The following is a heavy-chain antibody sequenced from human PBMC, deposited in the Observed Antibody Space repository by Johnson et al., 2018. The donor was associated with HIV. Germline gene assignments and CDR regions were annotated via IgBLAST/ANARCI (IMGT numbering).Heavy chain of an antibody. CDR2: IRYGGRT. D-gene: IGHD1-26*01. Sequence: QEKLVESGGGVVQPGGSLRLSCAASGFTFSSYGMHWVRQAPGKGLEWVAFIRYGGRTGYADSVKGRLTISRDNAKNSLYLQMNSLRAEDTALYYCARAVGGSYHDAFDSWGQGTMVTVSS. J-gene: IGHJ3*02. V-gene: IGHV3-30*02. CDR3: ARAVGGSYHDAFDS. CDR1: GFTFSSYG.